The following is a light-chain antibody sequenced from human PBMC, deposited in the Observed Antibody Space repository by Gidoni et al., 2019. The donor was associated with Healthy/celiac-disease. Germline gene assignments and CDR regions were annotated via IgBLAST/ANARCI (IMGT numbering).Light chain of an antibody. Sequence: QSALTQPASVSGSPGQSITISCTGPSSDVGGYNYVSWYQPHPGKAPKLMIYEVSNRPSGVSNRFSGSKSGNTASLTISGLQAEDEADYYCSSYTSSSTLEVFGGGTKLTVL. CDR3: SSYTSSSTLEV. CDR1: SSDVGGYNY. CDR2: EVS. V-gene: IGLV2-14*01. J-gene: IGLJ2*01.